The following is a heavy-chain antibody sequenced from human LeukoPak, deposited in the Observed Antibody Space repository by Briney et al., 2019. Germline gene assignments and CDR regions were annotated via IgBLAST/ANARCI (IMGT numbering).Heavy chain of an antibody. Sequence: SETLSLTCTVSGASISSSTHYWGWTRQPPGKGPEWIGRVHYSGTTYHNPSLKSRVTISVDTSKNQFSLRLSSVTAADTAVYYCARRNVVVPSTMARAFDIWGQGTMVTVSS. CDR3: ARRNVVVPSTMARAFDI. J-gene: IGHJ3*02. CDR1: GASISSSTHY. D-gene: IGHD2-2*01. V-gene: IGHV4-39*01. CDR2: VHYSGTT.